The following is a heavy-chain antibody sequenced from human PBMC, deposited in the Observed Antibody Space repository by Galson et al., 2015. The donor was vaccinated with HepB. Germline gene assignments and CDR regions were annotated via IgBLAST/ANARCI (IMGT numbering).Heavy chain of an antibody. CDR3: ARDLRIAALRLGLDWFDP. CDR1: GCTFSSYT. CDR2: ITPLFGTA. V-gene: IGHV1-69*05. Sequence: SVKVSCKASGCTFSSYTISWVRQAPGQGLEWMGGITPLFGTANYAQKLQGRVTMTTDTSTSTAYMELRSLRSDDTAVYYCARDLRIAALRLGLDWFDPWGQGTLVTVSS. J-gene: IGHJ5*02. D-gene: IGHD6-13*01.